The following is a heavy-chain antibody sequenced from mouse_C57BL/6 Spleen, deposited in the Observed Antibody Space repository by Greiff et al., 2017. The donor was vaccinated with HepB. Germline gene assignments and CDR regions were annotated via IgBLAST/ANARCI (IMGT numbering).Heavy chain of an antibody. D-gene: IGHD3-2*02. CDR3: ARFPTSGYADY. J-gene: IGHJ2*01. CDR2: IHPNSGST. V-gene: IGHV1-64*01. CDR1: GYTFTSYW. Sequence: QVQLQQSGAELVKPGASVKLSCKASGYTFTSYWMHWVKQRPGQGLEWIGMIHPNSGSTNYNEKFKSKATLTVDKSSSTAYMQLSSLTSEDSAVYYCARFPTSGYADYWGQSTTLTVSS.